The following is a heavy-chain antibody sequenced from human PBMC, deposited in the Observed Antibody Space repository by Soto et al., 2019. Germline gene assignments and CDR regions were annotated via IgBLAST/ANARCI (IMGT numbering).Heavy chain of an antibody. D-gene: IGHD4-17*01. CDR3: ARGYGDYAFDY. CDR1: GGSVSSGSYY. V-gene: IGHV4-61*01. J-gene: IGHJ4*02. Sequence: PSETLSLTSTVSGGSVSSGSYYWSWIRQPPGKGLEWIGYIYYSGSTNYNPSLKGRVTISVDTSKNQFSLKLSSVTAADTAVYYCARGYGDYAFDYWGQGTLVTVSS. CDR2: IYYSGST.